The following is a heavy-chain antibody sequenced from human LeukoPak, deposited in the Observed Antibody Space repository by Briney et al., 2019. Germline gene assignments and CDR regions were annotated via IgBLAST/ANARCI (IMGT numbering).Heavy chain of an antibody. V-gene: IGHV4-39*01. J-gene: IGHJ4*02. Sequence: SETLSLTCIVSGDSLTSNNYFWGWIRQSPGKGLEWLGSMYYSGVTYYSPSFKSRVTMSLDTSNNQFSLRLNSVTAADTAVYYCARRSFCAGDCLCLDYWVQGILVTVSS. CDR1: GDSLTSNNYF. CDR3: ARRSFCAGDCLCLDY. D-gene: IGHD2-21*02. CDR2: MYYSGVT.